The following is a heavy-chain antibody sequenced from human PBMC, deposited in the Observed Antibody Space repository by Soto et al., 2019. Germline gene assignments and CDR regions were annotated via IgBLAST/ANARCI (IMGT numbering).Heavy chain of an antibody. V-gene: IGHV4-39*01. CDR3: ASLYYSRNS. D-gene: IGHD2-15*01. J-gene: IGHJ5*01. CDR2: VFHTGST. Sequence: QLQLQESGPGLVKPSETLSLTCTVSGGSISSSTYYCGWIRQPPGGGLEWIGSVFHTGSTYYNPSLKSRVTMSVDTSNNHLSLNLSSVTAKDTSMYYCASLYYSRNSWGHGPLVIVSS. CDR1: GGSISSSTYY.